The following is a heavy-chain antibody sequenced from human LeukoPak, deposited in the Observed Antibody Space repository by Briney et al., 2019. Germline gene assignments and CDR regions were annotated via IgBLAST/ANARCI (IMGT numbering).Heavy chain of an antibody. J-gene: IGHJ4*02. Sequence: SETLSLTCTVSGGSISSYYWSWIRQPPGKGLEWIGYIYYSGSTNYNPSLKSRVTISVDTSKNQFSLKLSSVTAADTAVYYCARGTYYYDSSGYYYVYYFDYWGQGILVTVSS. CDR1: GGSISSYY. V-gene: IGHV4-59*01. D-gene: IGHD3-22*01. CDR2: IYYSGST. CDR3: ARGTYYYDSSGYYYVYYFDY.